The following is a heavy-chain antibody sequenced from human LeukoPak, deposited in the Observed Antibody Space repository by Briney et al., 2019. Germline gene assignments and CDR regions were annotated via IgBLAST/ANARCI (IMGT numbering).Heavy chain of an antibody. V-gene: IGHV1-18*01. CDR1: GYTFSSFG. CDR3: ARPYYYDSSGYLHFGFDP. D-gene: IGHD3-22*01. J-gene: IGHJ5*02. CDR2: VSAYNGNT. Sequence: ASVKVSCKASGYTFSSFGISWVRQAPGQGLEWMGWVSAYNGNTNYAQKLQGRVTLTTDTFTSTAYMELRSLRSDDTAVYYCARPYYYDSSGYLHFGFDPWGQRTLVTVSS.